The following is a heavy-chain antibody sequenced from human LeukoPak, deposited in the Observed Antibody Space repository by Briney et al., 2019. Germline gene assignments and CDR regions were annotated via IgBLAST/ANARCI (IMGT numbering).Heavy chain of an antibody. CDR2: IKQDGSEK. D-gene: IGHD4-17*01. Sequence: PGGSLRLSCAASGFTFSSYWMSWVRQAPGKGLEWVANIKQDGSEKYYVGSVKGRFTISRDNAKNSLYLQMNSLRAEDTAVYYCAREDDYGDYWYYFDYWGQGTLVTVSS. V-gene: IGHV3-7*01. CDR3: AREDDYGDYWYYFDY. J-gene: IGHJ4*02. CDR1: GFTFSSYW.